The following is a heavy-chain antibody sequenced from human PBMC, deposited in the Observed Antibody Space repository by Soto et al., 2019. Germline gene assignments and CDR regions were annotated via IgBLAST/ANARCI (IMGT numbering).Heavy chain of an antibody. CDR1: SAPVSSSTYT. CDR3: ARLHGYCISSSCHGHYAIDV. Sequence: SETLSLTCTVSSAPVSSSTYTWGWIRQPPGKGLEWIGSIYYSGSTYYNPSLNSRVTVSVDTSKNQFSLKVTSVTAADTAVYYCARLHGYCISSSCHGHYAIDVRGQGTTVT. CDR2: IYYSGST. D-gene: IGHD2-2*01. V-gene: IGHV4-39*01. J-gene: IGHJ6*02.